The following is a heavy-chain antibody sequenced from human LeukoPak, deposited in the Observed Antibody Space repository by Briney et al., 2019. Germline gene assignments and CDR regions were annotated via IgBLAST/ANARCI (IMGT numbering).Heavy chain of an antibody. J-gene: IGHJ4*02. CDR2: IIPIFGTA. Sequence: ASVKVSCKASGGTFSSYAISWVRQAPGQGLEWMGGIIPIFGTANYAQKFQGRVTITADESTSTAYMELSSLRSEDTAVYYCAGQGGSSGYPLDYWGQGTLVTVSS. CDR1: GGTFSSYA. D-gene: IGHD3-22*01. V-gene: IGHV1-69*13. CDR3: AGQGGSSGYPLDY.